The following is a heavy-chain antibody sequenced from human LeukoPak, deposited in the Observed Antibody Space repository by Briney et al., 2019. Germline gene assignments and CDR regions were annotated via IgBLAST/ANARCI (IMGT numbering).Heavy chain of an antibody. J-gene: IGHJ1*01. Sequence: SETLSLTCTVSGGSINSYYWSWIRQPPGKGLEWIGYIFYSGSTNYNPSLKSRVTISVDTSKNQFSLKLSSVTAADTAVYYCARLRGEQQHEGVAYFQHWGQGTLVTVSS. CDR1: GGSINSYY. D-gene: IGHD6-13*01. CDR3: ARLRGEQQHEGVAYFQH. CDR2: IFYSGST. V-gene: IGHV4-59*08.